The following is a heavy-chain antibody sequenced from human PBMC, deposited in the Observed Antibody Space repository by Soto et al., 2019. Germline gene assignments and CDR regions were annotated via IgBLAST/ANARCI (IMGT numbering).Heavy chain of an antibody. D-gene: IGHD5-18*01. CDR3: ARTDLRYGSLDY. Sequence: EVQLVESGGGLVEPGGSLRLSCAASGFTFSSYSMNWVRQTPGKGLEWVSSISRSSSDIYHADSVKGRFTVSRDNAKNSLNLQMNSLRAEDTAVYYCARTDLRYGSLDYWGQGTLVTVSS. CDR2: ISRSSSDI. J-gene: IGHJ4*02. V-gene: IGHV3-21*01. CDR1: GFTFSSYS.